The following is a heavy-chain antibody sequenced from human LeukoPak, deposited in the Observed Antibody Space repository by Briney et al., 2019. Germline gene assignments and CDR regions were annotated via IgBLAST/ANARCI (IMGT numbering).Heavy chain of an antibody. D-gene: IGHD3-22*01. CDR1: GGSISSYY. V-gene: IGHV4-59*01. CDR3: ASRDSSGYYSYFDY. CDR2: IYYSGST. J-gene: IGHJ4*02. Sequence: SETLSLTCTVSGGSISSYYWSWIRQPPGKGLEGIGYIYYSGSTNYNPSLKSRVTISVDTSKNQFSLKLSSVTAADTAVYYCASRDSSGYYSYFDYWGQGTLVTVSS.